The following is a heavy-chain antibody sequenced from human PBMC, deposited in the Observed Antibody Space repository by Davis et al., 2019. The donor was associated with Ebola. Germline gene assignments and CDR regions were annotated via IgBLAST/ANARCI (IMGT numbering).Heavy chain of an antibody. CDR2: INHSGST. J-gene: IGHJ4*02. CDR3: ARGGEMVVAAIDY. D-gene: IGHD2-15*01. CDR1: GGSFSGYY. V-gene: IGHV4-34*01. Sequence: PGGSLRLSCAVYGGSFSGYYWSWIRQPPGKGLEWIGEINHSGSTNYNPSLKSRVTISVDTSKNQFSLKLSSVTAADTAVYYCARGGEMVVAAIDYWGQGTLVTVSS.